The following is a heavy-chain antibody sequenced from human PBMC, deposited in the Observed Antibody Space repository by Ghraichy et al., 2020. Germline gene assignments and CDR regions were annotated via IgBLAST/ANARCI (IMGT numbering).Heavy chain of an antibody. J-gene: IGHJ6*02. CDR3: AADSGRAVAGSLYYYYGMDG. CDR1: GFTFTSSA. V-gene: IGHV1-58*02. D-gene: IGHD6-19*01. Sequence: SVKVSCKASGFTFTSSAMQWVRQARGQRLEWIGWIVVGSGNTNYAQKFQERVTITRDMSTSTAYMELSSLRSEDTAVYYCAADSGRAVAGSLYYYYGMDGWGQGTTVTVSS. CDR2: IVVGSGNT.